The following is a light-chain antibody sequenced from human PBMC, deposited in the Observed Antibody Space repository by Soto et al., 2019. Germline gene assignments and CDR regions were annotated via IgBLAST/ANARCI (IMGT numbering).Light chain of an antibody. Sequence: EIVLTQSPGTLSLSPGDRATLSCRASQSVSSSYLAWYQQNPGQAPRLLIYGASSRATGIPDRFSGSGSGTDFTLTISRLGPEDFAVYYCQQYGSSPPWTFGQGTKVDIK. CDR2: GAS. CDR1: QSVSSSY. CDR3: QQYGSSPPWT. J-gene: IGKJ1*01. V-gene: IGKV3-20*01.